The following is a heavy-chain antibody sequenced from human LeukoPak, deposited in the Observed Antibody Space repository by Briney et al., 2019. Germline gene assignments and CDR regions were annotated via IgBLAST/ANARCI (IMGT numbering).Heavy chain of an antibody. CDR2: INHSGST. D-gene: IGHD2-15*01. J-gene: IGHJ6*03. V-gene: IGHV4-34*01. CDR1: GGSFSGYY. CDR3: ARGRICSGGSCYSWGGYYYYYMDV. Sequence: SETLSLTCAVYGGSFSGYYWSWIRQPPGKGLEWIGEINHSGSTNYNPSLKSRFTISVDTSTNQFSLKMSSVAAADTAVYYCARGRICSGGSCYSWGGYYYYYMDVRGKGTTVTVSS.